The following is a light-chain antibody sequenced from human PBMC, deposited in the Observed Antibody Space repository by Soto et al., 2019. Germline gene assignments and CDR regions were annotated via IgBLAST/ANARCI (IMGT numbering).Light chain of an antibody. CDR2: DVT. J-gene: IGLJ1*01. Sequence: QSVLTQPVSVSGSPGQSITISCTGTSSDVGGYNYVSWYQQHPVKAPKLMIYDVTNRPSGVSDRFSGSKSGNTASLTISGLQAEDEADYYCSSYTSSSTPYVFGTGTKVTVL. CDR3: SSYTSSSTPYV. V-gene: IGLV2-14*01. CDR1: SSDVGGYNY.